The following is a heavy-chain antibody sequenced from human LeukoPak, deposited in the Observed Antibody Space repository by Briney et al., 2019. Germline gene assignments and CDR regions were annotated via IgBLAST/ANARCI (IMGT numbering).Heavy chain of an antibody. D-gene: IGHD4-17*01. CDR2: IRSKAHRYAT. CDR3: TRRHYGDYVVDN. CDR1: GFTFNGSA. V-gene: IGHV3-73*01. J-gene: IGHJ4*02. Sequence: PGGSLKLSCATSGFTFNGSALHWVRQASGQGLEWVGRIRSKAHRYATAYAASVKGRFTVSRDDLKNMAYLQMNSLKTEDTAIYYCTRRHYGDYVVDNWGQGTLVTVSS.